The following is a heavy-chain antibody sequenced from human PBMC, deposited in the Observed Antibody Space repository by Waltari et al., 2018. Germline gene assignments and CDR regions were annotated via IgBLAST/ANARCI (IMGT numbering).Heavy chain of an antibody. CDR3: ASGTGTTADY. CDR2: INHSGST. D-gene: IGHD1-7*01. CDR1: GGSFSGYY. J-gene: IGHJ4*02. V-gene: IGHV4-34*01. Sequence: QVQLQQWGAGLLKPSETLSLTCAVYGGSFSGYYWSWIRQPPGKGLEWIGEINHSGSTNYNPSRKSRVTISVDTSKNQFSLKLSSVTAADTAVYYCASGTGTTADYWGQGTLVTVSS.